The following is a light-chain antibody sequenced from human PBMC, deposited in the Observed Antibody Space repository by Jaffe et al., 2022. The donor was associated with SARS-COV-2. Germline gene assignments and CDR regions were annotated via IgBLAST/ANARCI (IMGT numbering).Light chain of an antibody. J-gene: IGKJ3*01. CDR3: QQSYTTPRT. CDR2: SAS. V-gene: IGKV1-39*01. CDR1: QTIGIY. Sequence: DIQMTQSPSSLSASVGDRVTITCRASQTIGIYLNWYQQKPGKAPKVLIYSASTLQTGVPSRFSGIGSGTDFTLAISSLQPEDFATYYCQQSYTTPRTFGPGTKVDIK.